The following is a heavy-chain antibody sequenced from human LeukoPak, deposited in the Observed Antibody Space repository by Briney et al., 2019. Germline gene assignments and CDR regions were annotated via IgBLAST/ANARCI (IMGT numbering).Heavy chain of an antibody. CDR2: IKLDGSEK. J-gene: IGHJ4*02. CDR3: ARDQYDTWSRRGNFDS. D-gene: IGHD3-3*01. Sequence: GGSLRLSCVASGFTFGRYWMSWVRQAPGKGLEWVVNIKLDGSEKNYVDSVKGRFTISRDNTKNSLYLQMNSLRAEDTAVFYCARDQYDTWSRRGNFDSWGQGTLVIVSS. CDR1: GFTFGRYW. V-gene: IGHV3-7*03.